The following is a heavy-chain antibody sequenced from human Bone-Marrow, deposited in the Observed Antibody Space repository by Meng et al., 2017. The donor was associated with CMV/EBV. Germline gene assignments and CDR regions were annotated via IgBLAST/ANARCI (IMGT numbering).Heavy chain of an antibody. D-gene: IGHD6-6*01. CDR2: INPSSGGT. CDR3: ARSLRRSSSSSAGFDY. J-gene: IGHJ4*02. CDR1: GYTFTGHY. Sequence: ASVKVSCKASGYTFTGHYMHWVRQAPGQGLEWMGWINPSSGGTKYAQNLQGRVTMTRDTSISTAYMELSRLRSDDTAVYYCARSLRRSSSSSAGFDYWGQGTLVTVSS. V-gene: IGHV1-2*02.